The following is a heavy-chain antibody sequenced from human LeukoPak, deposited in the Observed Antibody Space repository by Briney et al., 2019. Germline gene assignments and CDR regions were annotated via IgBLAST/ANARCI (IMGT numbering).Heavy chain of an antibody. CDR2: IYTSGST. CDR3: AGNLAGGYSYYYMEA. V-gene: IGHV4-4*09. J-gene: IGHJ6*03. Sequence: PSETLSLTCTVSGGSISSYYWSWIRQPPGKGLEWIGYIYTSGSTNYNPSLKSGVTISVDTSKNQFSLKLSSVTAADTAVYYCAGNLAGGYSYYYMEAWAKGPRSPSP. CDR1: GGSISSYY. D-gene: IGHD6-13*01.